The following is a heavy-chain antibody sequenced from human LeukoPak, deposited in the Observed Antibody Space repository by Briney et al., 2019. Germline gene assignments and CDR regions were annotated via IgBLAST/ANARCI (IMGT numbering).Heavy chain of an antibody. J-gene: IGHJ4*02. Sequence: SETLSLTCAVYGGSFSGDYWSWIRQPPGKGLEWIGEINHSGSTNYNPSLKSRVTISVDTSKNQFSLKLRSVTAADTAVYYCARGNLVATLYFDYWGQGALVTVSS. CDR3: ARGNLVATLYFDY. CDR2: INHSGST. CDR1: GGSFSGDY. D-gene: IGHD5-12*01. V-gene: IGHV4-34*01.